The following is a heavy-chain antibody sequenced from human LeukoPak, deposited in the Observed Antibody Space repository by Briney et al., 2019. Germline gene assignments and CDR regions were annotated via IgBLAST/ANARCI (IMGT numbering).Heavy chain of an antibody. J-gene: IGHJ4*02. CDR1: GGAFSSYA. V-gene: IGHV1-69*01. CDR3: ARGGRGVYSGYDWSYFDY. Sequence: SSVKVSCKASGGAFSSYAISWVRQAHGQGLEWMGGIITIFGTANYAQKFQGRVTITADESTSTAYMELSSLRSEDTAVYYCARGGRGVYSGYDWSYFDYWGQGTLVTVSS. D-gene: IGHD5-12*01. CDR2: IITIFGTA.